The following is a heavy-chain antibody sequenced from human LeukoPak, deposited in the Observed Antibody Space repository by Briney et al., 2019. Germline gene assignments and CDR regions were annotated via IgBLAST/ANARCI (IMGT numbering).Heavy chain of an antibody. D-gene: IGHD6-6*01. Sequence: ASVKVSYKASGYTFTSYGISWVRQAPGQGLEWMGWISAYNGNTNYAQKLQGRVTMTTDTSTSTAYMELRSLRSDDTAVYYCASDAFENSSSTACDYWGQGTLVTVSS. CDR3: ASDAFENSSSTACDY. J-gene: IGHJ4*02. V-gene: IGHV1-18*01. CDR2: ISAYNGNT. CDR1: GYTFTSYG.